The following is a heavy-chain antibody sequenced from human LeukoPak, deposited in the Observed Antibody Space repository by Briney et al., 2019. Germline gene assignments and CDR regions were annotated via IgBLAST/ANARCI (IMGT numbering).Heavy chain of an antibody. D-gene: IGHD4-17*01. Sequence: SGPTLGNPTQTLTLACTFSGLSLSTSGVGVGWIRQPPGKALEGLALIYWDDNKLYNPSLRSRLTITKDTSKNQVVLRLTNMDPVDTATYYCAHYGDYRFLYSFDHWGRGALVTVSS. CDR2: IYWDDNK. J-gene: IGHJ4*02. CDR1: GLSLSTSGVG. V-gene: IGHV2-5*02. CDR3: AHYGDYRFLYSFDH.